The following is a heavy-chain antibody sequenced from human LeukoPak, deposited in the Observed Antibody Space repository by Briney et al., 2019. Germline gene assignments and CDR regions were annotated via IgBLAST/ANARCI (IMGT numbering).Heavy chain of an antibody. J-gene: IGHJ5*02. CDR3: AKGAAAGKVDWFDP. CDR2: ITGYGAT. D-gene: IGHD6-13*01. CDR1: GITFSNFA. Sequence: GGSLRLSCAASGITFSNFAMMWVRQAPGTGLQWVSTITGYGATFYADSVRGRFTIFRDTSMNTLFLQMNSLGAEDTAVYYCAKGAAAGKVDWFDPWGQGTLVTVSS. V-gene: IGHV3-23*01.